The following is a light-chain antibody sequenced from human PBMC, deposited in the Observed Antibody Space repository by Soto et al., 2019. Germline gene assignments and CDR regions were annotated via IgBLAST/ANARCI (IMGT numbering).Light chain of an antibody. Sequence: EIVLTQSPGTLSLSPGERATLSCRASQSVSSSYLAWCQQKPGQAPRLLIYDASSRATGIPDRFSGSGSGADFTLTISRLEPEDLAVYYCQQYADSPITFGPGTKVDIK. CDR1: QSVSSSY. J-gene: IGKJ3*01. CDR3: QQYADSPIT. V-gene: IGKV3-20*01. CDR2: DAS.